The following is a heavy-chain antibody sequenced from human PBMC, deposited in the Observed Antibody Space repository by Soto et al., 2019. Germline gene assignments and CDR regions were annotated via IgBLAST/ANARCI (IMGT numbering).Heavy chain of an antibody. CDR1: GFTFSSYA. V-gene: IGHV3-23*01. CDR3: AKDHGYYYDSSGYYYPFDY. D-gene: IGHD3-22*01. CDR2: ISDSGGST. Sequence: GGSLRLSCAASGFTFSSYAMSWVRQAPGKGLEWVSAISDSGGSTYYADSVKGRFTISRDNSKNTLYLQMNSLRAEDTAVYYCAKDHGYYYDSSGYYYPFDYWGQGTLVTVSS. J-gene: IGHJ4*02.